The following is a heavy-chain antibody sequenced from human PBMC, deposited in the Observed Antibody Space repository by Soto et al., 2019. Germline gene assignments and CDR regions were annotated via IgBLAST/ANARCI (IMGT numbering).Heavy chain of an antibody. CDR2: INHSGST. J-gene: IGHJ5*02. Sequence: SETLSLTYAVYGGSFSGYYWSWIRQPPGKGLEWIGEINHSGSTNYNPSLKSRVTISVDTSKNQFSLKLSSVTAADTAVYYCARGLGVVVAATPPNWFDPWGQGTLVTVSS. V-gene: IGHV4-34*01. D-gene: IGHD2-15*01. CDR3: ARGLGVVVAATPPNWFDP. CDR1: GGSFSGYY.